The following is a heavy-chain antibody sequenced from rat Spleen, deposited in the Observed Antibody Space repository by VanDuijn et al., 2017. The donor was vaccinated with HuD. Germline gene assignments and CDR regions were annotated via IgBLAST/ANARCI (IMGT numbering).Heavy chain of an antibody. CDR2: IWTGGST. Sequence: QVQLKESGPGLVQPSQTLSLTCTVSGFSLTSDGVSWVRQPPGKGLEWMVVIWTGGSTAYNSLLKSRLSITRDNSKSQGFLKMDSLQSEDTATYYCARANRDSYAHFDYWGQGVMVTVSS. CDR1: GFSLTSDG. D-gene: IGHD1-12*01. V-gene: IGHV2-4*01. J-gene: IGHJ2*01. CDR3: ARANRDSYAHFDY.